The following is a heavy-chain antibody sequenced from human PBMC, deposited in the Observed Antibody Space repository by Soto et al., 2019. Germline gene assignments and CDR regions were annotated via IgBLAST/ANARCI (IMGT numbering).Heavy chain of an antibody. J-gene: IGHJ4*02. CDR2: IWHRGTA. Sequence: QVQLQESGPGLVKPSGTLSLTCAVSGASISDNNWWSWVRQPQGKGLEWIGEIWHRGTANYNPSLKGRVTMSMDKSNNQISLQLNSVTAADSAIYYCARHIGVPGTRGFDYWGQGTLLIVSS. V-gene: IGHV4-4*02. D-gene: IGHD6-19*01. CDR3: ARHIGVPGTRGFDY. CDR1: GASISDNNW.